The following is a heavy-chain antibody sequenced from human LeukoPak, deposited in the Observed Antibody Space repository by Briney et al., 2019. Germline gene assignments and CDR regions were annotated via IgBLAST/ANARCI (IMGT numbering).Heavy chain of an antibody. D-gene: IGHD6-13*01. V-gene: IGHV3-23*01. J-gene: IGHJ4*02. CDR1: GFTFNNYA. CDR2: ISGSGGST. CDR3: ARGGSSSWYRYYFDY. Sequence: PGGSLRLSCAASGFTFNNYAMSWVRQAPGKGLEWVSVISGSGGSTCYADSVKGRFTISRDNAKNSLYLQMNSLRAEDTAVYYCARGGSSSWYRYYFDYWGQGTLVTASS.